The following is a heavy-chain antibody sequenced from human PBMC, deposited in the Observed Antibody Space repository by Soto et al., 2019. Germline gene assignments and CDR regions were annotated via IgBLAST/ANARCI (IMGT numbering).Heavy chain of an antibody. V-gene: IGHV2-5*02. CDR1: GFSLSDDGGA. D-gene: IGHD3-10*01. J-gene: IGHJ5*01. Sequence: QITLKESGPTLVKPTQTLTLTCTISGFSLSDDGGAVGWIRQPPGKALECLALIYWDDDERYSPSLKSRLTITQDTSRNQVVLTMTNMDPVDTATYSCAHNFRGSGSYTGDRFDSWGQGTLVTVSS. CDR3: AHNFRGSGSYTGDRFDS. CDR2: IYWDDDE.